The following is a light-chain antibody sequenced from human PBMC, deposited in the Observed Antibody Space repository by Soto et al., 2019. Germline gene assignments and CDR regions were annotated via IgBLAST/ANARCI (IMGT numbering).Light chain of an antibody. J-gene: IGKJ1*01. CDR2: GAS. Sequence: EIVMTQSPATLSVSPGERATLSCRASQSVSSNLAWYQQKPGQAPRLLIYGASTRATGIQARFSGSGSGTEFTLTISSLQSEEFAVYYCQQYNNWSQTFGQGTKVEIK. V-gene: IGKV3-15*01. CDR1: QSVSSN. CDR3: QQYNNWSQT.